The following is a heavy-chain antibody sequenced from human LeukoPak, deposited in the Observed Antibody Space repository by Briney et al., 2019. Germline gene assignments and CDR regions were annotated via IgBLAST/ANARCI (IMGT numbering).Heavy chain of an antibody. D-gene: IGHD3-16*01. CDR1: GGSFSNYY. V-gene: IGHV4-34*01. Sequence: SETLSLTCAVYGGSFSNYYWTWIRQPPGKGLEWIGEINHSGGTNYSPSLKSRVAISVDTSKNQFSLRLSSVTAADTAVYYCARGAWGFPWDYWGQGTLVTVSS. CDR2: INHSGGT. J-gene: IGHJ4*02. CDR3: ARGAWGFPWDY.